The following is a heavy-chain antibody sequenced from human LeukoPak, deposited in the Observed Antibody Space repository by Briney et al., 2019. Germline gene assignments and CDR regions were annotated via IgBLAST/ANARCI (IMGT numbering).Heavy chain of an antibody. Sequence: SETLSLTCSVSGGSLASGGFYWSWIRQHPEKGLEWIGYIYYTGKTNYNPSLKSRVVISQDTSKNQFSLRLTSLTAADTAVYYCARDTFHGKSYGVFEDWGQGILVTVSS. CDR3: ARDTFHGKSYGVFED. D-gene: IGHD2/OR15-2a*01. CDR2: IYYTGKT. J-gene: IGHJ4*02. V-gene: IGHV4-31*03. CDR1: GGSLASGGFY.